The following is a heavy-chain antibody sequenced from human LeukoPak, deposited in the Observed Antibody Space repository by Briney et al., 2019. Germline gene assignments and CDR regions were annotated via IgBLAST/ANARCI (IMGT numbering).Heavy chain of an antibody. D-gene: IGHD6-6*01. CDR3: AKDYGRIAARPHYFDY. J-gene: IGHJ4*02. CDR2: ISGSGGST. CDR1: GFTFSTYG. V-gene: IGHV3-23*01. Sequence: GGTLRLSCAASGFTFSTYGMNWVRQAPGKGLEWVSAISGSGGSTYYADSVKGRFTISRDNSKNTLYLQMNSLRAEDTAVYYCAKDYGRIAARPHYFDYWGQGTLVTVSS.